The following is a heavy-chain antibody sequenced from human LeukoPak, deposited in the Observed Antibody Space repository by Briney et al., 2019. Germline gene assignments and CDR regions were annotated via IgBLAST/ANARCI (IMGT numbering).Heavy chain of an antibody. Sequence: GGSLRLSCAASGFTFSSYEMNWVRQAPEKGLEWVSYISSSGSTIYYADSVKGRFTISRDNAKNSLYLQMNSLRAEDTAVYYCARDFYDYVWGSYSGGIDYWGQGTLVTVSS. CDR1: GFTFSSYE. D-gene: IGHD3-16*01. V-gene: IGHV3-48*03. CDR3: ARDFYDYVWGSYSGGIDY. CDR2: ISSSGSTI. J-gene: IGHJ4*02.